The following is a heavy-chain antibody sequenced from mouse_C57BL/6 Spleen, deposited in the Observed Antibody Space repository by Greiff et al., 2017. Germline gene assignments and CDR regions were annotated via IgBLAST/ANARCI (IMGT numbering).Heavy chain of an antibody. J-gene: IGHJ4*01. CDR1: GFTFSDYG. CDR2: ISSGSSNI. V-gene: IGHV5-17*01. Sequence: VKVVESGGGLVKPGGSLKLSCAASGFTFSDYGMHWVRQAPEKGLEWVAYISSGSSNIYYADTVKGRFTISRDNAKNTLFLQMTSLRSEDTAMYYCARRRLLRWAMDYWGQGTSVTVSS. CDR3: ARRRLLRWAMDY. D-gene: IGHD2-3*01.